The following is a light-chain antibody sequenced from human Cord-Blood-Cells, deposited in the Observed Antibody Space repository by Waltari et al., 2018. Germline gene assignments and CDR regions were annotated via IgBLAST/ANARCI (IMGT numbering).Light chain of an antibody. J-gene: IGKJ1*01. V-gene: IGKV1-39*01. CDR3: QQRYSSPWT. Sequence: DIQMTQAPSSLSASVGDRVTITCRASQSISSYLNCYQQKPGKAPNILIYAAASSQSWVPSRLIGSGAATAFFLTISSLQPADVATYYCQQRYSSPWTFGQGTKVEIK. CDR1: QSISSY. CDR2: AAA.